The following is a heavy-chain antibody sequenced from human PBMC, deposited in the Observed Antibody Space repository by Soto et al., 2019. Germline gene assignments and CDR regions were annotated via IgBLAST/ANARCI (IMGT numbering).Heavy chain of an antibody. D-gene: IGHD3-3*01. Sequence: GGSLRLSCAASGFTFDDYAMHWVRQAPGKGLEWVSGISWNSGSIGYADSVKGRFTISRDNAKNSLYLQMNSLRAEDTALYYCAKDFGITIFGDPMDVWGKGTTVTVSS. CDR2: ISWNSGSI. V-gene: IGHV3-9*01. CDR1: GFTFDDYA. J-gene: IGHJ6*04. CDR3: AKDFGITIFGDPMDV.